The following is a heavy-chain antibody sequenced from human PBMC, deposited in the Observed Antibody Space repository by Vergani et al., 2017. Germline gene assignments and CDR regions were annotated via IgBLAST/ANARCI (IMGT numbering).Heavy chain of an antibody. J-gene: IGHJ5*02. CDR1: GFTFSDYY. V-gene: IGHV3-11*06. CDR3: AGGPAYSGSYGDWFDP. Sequence: QVQLVESGGGLVKPGGSLRLSCAASGFTFSDYYMSWIRQAPGKGLEWVSYISSSSSYIYYADSVKGRFTISRDNAKNSLYLQMDSLRAGDTAVYYCAGGPAYSGSYGDWFDPWGQGTLVTVSS. D-gene: IGHD1-26*01. CDR2: ISSSSSYI.